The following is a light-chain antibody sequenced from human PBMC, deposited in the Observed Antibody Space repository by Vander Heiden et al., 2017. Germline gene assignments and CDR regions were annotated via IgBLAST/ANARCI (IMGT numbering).Light chain of an antibody. Sequence: AIQMTQAPSSLSASVGDRVTITCRASQGIRNDLGWYQQKPGKAPKLLIYAASSLQSGVPSRFSGSGSGTDFTLTISSLQPEDFATYYCRQYDNYPRTFGQGTKVEIK. CDR2: AAS. CDR3: RQYDNYPRT. V-gene: IGKV1-6*01. CDR1: QGIRND. J-gene: IGKJ1*01.